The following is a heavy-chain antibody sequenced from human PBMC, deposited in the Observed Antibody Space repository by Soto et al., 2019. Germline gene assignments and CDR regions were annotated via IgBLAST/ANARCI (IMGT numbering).Heavy chain of an antibody. CDR2: ISSSSSYI. CDR3: ARDLLDYYGSGRGGGTPYYYYYGMDV. Sequence: EVQLVESGGGLVKPGGSLRLSCAASGFTFSSYSMNWVRQAPGKGLEWVSSISSSSSYIYYADSVKGRFTISRDNAKNSLYVQMNRLRAEDTAVYYCARDLLDYYGSGRGGGTPYYYYYGMDVWGQGTTVTVSS. D-gene: IGHD3-10*01. J-gene: IGHJ6*02. CDR1: GFTFSSYS. V-gene: IGHV3-21*01.